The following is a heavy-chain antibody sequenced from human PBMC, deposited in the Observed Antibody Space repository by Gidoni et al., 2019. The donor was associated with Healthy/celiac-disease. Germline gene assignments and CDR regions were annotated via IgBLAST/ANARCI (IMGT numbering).Heavy chain of an antibody. D-gene: IGHD3-10*01. CDR1: GGSFSGYY. CDR2: INHSGST. V-gene: IGHV4-34*01. CDR3: ARVGVLITGYYYYGMDV. J-gene: IGHJ6*02. Sequence: QVQLQQWGAGLLKPSEPLSLTCAVYGGSFSGYYWSWIRQPPGKGLEWIGEINHSGSTNYNPSLKSRVTISVDTSKNQFALKLSSVTAADTAVYYCARVGVLITGYYYYGMDVWGQGTTVTVSS.